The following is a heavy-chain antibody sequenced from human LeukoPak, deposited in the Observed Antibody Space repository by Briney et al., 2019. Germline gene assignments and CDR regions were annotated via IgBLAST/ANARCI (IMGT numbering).Heavy chain of an antibody. CDR2: ISGSGGST. D-gene: IGHD3-3*01. V-gene: IGHV3-23*01. CDR3: ARGYDFWSGYRYYFDY. CDR1: GFTFSSYA. J-gene: IGHJ4*02. Sequence: GGSLRLSCAASGFTFSSYAMSWVRQAPGKGLEWVSAISGSGGSTYYADSVKGRFTISRDNSKNTLYLQMNSLRAEDTAVYYCARGYDFWSGYRYYFDYWGQGTLVTVFS.